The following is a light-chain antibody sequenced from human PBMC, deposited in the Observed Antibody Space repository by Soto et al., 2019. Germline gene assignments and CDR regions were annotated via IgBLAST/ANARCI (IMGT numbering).Light chain of an antibody. J-gene: IGKJ4*01. CDR1: QFVSSTY. CDR2: GAS. CDR3: QQYDDWLRLT. V-gene: IGKV3-20*01. Sequence: EVVLTQSPGTLSLSPGARATLSCRASQFVSSTYLAWYQQRPGQAPRLLIYGASSRATGIPDRFSGGGSETDFTLTISRLESEDSAVYFCQQYDDWLRLTFGGGTKVEIK.